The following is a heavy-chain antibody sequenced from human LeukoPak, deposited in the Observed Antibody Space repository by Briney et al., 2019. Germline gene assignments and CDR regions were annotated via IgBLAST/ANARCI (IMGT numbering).Heavy chain of an antibody. CDR2: ISGSVAST. Sequence: GGSLRLSCAASGFTFSSYAISWVRQAPGKGLEWVSAISGSVASTYYADSVKGRFTISRDNSKNTLYMQTNSLRAERTSVYYCAKVQPHSAFYDFWSGYTRAWGQGTLVTVSS. CDR3: AKVQPHSAFYDFWSGYTRA. J-gene: IGHJ5*02. CDR1: GFTFSSYA. D-gene: IGHD3-3*01. V-gene: IGHV3-23*01.